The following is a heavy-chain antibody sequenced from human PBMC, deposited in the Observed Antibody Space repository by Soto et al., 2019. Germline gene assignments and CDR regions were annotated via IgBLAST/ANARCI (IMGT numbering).Heavy chain of an antibody. D-gene: IGHD5-12*01. CDR2: IYYSGST. CDR1: GGSVSSGSYY. CDR3: ASDGYEGSGYFDL. Sequence: QVQLQESGPGLVKHSETLSLTCTVSGGSVSSGSYYWSWIRQPPGKGLEWIGYIYYSGSTNYNPSRKSRVTISVDPSKNQFSLKLSSVTAADTAVYYCASDGYEGSGYFDLWGRGTLVTVSS. V-gene: IGHV4-61*01. J-gene: IGHJ2*01.